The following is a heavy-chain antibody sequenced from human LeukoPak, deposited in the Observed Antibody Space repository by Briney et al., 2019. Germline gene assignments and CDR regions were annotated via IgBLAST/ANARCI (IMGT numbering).Heavy chain of an antibody. CDR2: IIPIFGTA. D-gene: IGHD6-6*01. CDR3: ARVGGSYSSSSGDY. J-gene: IGHJ4*02. CDR1: GYTFTSYD. Sequence: SVTVSCKVSGYTFTSYDISWVRQAPGQGLEWMGGIIPIFGTANYAQKFQGRVTITADESTSTAYMELSSLRSEDTAVYYCARVGGSYSSSSGDYWGQGTLVTVSS. V-gene: IGHV1-69*13.